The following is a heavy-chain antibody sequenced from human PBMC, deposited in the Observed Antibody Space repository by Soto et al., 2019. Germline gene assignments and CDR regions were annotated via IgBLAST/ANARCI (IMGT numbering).Heavy chain of an antibody. D-gene: IGHD3-22*01. Sequence: QVQLVESGGGVVQPGRSLRLSCAASGFTFSSYGMHWVRQAPGKGLEWVAVISYDGSNKYYADSVKGRFTISRDNSKNTLYLQMNSLRAEDTAVYYCEVLYYDSSGYYDYWGQGTLVTVSS. CDR3: EVLYYDSSGYYDY. J-gene: IGHJ4*02. CDR2: ISYDGSNK. V-gene: IGHV3-30*03. CDR1: GFTFSSYG.